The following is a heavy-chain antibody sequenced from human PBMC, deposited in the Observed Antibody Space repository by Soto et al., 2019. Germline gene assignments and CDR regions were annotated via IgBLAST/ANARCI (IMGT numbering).Heavy chain of an antibody. CDR1: GGSISSSSYY. Sequence: SETLSLTCTVSGGSISSSSYYWGWIRQPPGKGLEWIGSIYYSGSTYYNPSLKSRVTISVDTSKNQFSLKLSSVTAADTAVYYCARSLWFGELFPIYYYYGMDVWGQGTTVTVSS. V-gene: IGHV4-39*01. CDR2: IYYSGST. D-gene: IGHD3-10*01. J-gene: IGHJ6*02. CDR3: ARSLWFGELFPIYYYYGMDV.